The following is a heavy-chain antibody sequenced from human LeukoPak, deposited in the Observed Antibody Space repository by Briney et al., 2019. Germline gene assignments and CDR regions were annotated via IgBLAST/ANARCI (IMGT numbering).Heavy chain of an antibody. J-gene: IGHJ4*02. Sequence: SGPTLVNPTQTLTLTCTFSGFSLTTSGVGVGWIRQPPGKALEWLALIYWDDDKRYSPSLKSRLTITKDTSKNQVVLTLTNLDPVDTGTYYCVHRNTAARLFDYWGQGSLVTVSS. D-gene: IGHD6-6*01. CDR3: VHRNTAARLFDY. CDR2: IYWDDDK. CDR1: GFSLTTSGVG. V-gene: IGHV2-5*02.